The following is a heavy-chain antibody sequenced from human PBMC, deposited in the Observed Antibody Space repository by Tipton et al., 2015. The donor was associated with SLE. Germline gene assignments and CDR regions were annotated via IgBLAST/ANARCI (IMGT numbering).Heavy chain of an antibody. CDR2: INHSGST. V-gene: IGHV4-34*01. CDR3: ARTMITFGGVIVQFDY. CDR1: GGSFSGYY. D-gene: IGHD3-16*02. J-gene: IGHJ4*02. Sequence: TLSLTCAVYGGSFSGYYWSWIRQPPGKGLEWIGEINHSGSTNYNPSLKSRVSISVDTSKNQFSLKLSSVTAADTAVYYCARTMITFGGVIVQFDYWGQGTLVTVSS.